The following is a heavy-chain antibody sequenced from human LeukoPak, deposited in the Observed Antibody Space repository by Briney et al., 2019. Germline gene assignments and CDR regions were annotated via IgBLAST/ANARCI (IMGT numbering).Heavy chain of an antibody. CDR3: TKEMGYSSGWDHNWFDP. V-gene: IGHV3-9*01. Sequence: GRSLRLSCAASGFSFDEFAMHWVRQAPGKGLEWVSGISWNSEDINYADSVKGRFTISRDNAQNSLFLHMNSLRVDDTAVYYCTKEMGYSSGWDHNWFDPWGQGTLVTVSS. CDR1: GFSFDEFA. D-gene: IGHD6-19*01. CDR2: ISWNSEDI. J-gene: IGHJ5*02.